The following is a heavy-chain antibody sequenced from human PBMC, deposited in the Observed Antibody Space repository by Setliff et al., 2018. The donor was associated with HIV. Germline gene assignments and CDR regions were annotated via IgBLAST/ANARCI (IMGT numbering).Heavy chain of an antibody. CDR3: ARDMMRWLVMVPGATRGYFDA. J-gene: IGHJ4*02. CDR1: GGSLTNYY. Sequence: SETLSLTCAVYGGSLTNYYWTWIRQPPGKGLEWIGEIVDSGRTFYNSSLQSRLTISLDTSKKQFSLTLRSVTAADTAVYYCARDMMRWLVMVPGATRGYFDAWGQGALVTVSS. D-gene: IGHD3-16*01. V-gene: IGHV4-34*12. CDR2: IVDSGRT.